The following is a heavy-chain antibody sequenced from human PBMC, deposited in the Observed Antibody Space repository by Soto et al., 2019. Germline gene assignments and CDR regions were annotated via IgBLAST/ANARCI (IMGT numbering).Heavy chain of an antibody. CDR2: ISGSGGST. D-gene: IGHD5-18*01. V-gene: IGHV3-23*01. CDR3: AKDVQGWIQLWLMH. CDR1: GFTFSSYA. Sequence: PGGSLRLSCAASGFTFSSYAMSWVRQAPGKGLEWVSGISGSGGSTFYADSVKGRFSISRDIFKNTLYLQMNSLRAEDTALYYCAKDVQGWIQLWLMHWGQGTQVTVSS. J-gene: IGHJ4*02.